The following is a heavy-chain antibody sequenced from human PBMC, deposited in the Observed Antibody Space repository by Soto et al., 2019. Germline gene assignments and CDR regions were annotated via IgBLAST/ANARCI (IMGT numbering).Heavy chain of an antibody. J-gene: IGHJ6*02. CDR1: GGTFSSYA. CDR3: ARGDGTGTTRYYGMDV. CDR2: IIPIFGTA. D-gene: IGHD1-1*01. Sequence: LVQSGAEVKKPGSSVKVSCXASGGTFSSYAISWXXXXXXXXXXXXGGIIPIFGTANYAQKFQGRVTITADESTSTAYMELSSLRSEDTAVYYCARGDGTGTTRYYGMDVWGQGTTVTVSS. V-gene: IGHV1-69*01.